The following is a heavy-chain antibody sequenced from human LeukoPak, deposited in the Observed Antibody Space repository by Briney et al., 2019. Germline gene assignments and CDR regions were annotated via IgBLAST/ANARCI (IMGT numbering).Heavy chain of an antibody. CDR1: GFTFDDYA. V-gene: IGHV3-9*01. CDR3: VRDRGTYRPIDY. Sequence: PGGSLRLSCAASGFTFDDYAMHWVRQAPGKGLEWVAGISWNSGRIGYADSVKGRFTISRDNAQNSLYLQMNSLRAEDTAIYYCVRDRGTYRPIDYWGQGTLVTVSS. CDR2: ISWNSGRI. J-gene: IGHJ4*02. D-gene: IGHD1-26*01.